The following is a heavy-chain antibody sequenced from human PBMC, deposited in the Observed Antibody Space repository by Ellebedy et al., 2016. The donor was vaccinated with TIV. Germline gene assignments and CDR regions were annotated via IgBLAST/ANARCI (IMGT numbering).Heavy chain of an antibody. CDR1: GYTFTSYG. V-gene: IGHV1-18*01. Sequence: AASVKVSCKASGYTFTSYGISWVRQAPGQGLEWMGWISAYNGNTNYAQKLQGRVTMTTDTSTSTAYMELRSLRSDDTAVYYCARVPGRSGYYNFDYWGQGTLVTVSS. CDR3: ARVPGRSGYYNFDY. CDR2: ISAYNGNT. D-gene: IGHD3-22*01. J-gene: IGHJ4*02.